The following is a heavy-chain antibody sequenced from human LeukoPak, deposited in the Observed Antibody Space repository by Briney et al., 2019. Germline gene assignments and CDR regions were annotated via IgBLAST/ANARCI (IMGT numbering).Heavy chain of an antibody. CDR2: ISAYNGNT. CDR3: ARDSGVGATEYYFDY. V-gene: IGHV1-18*01. J-gene: IGHJ4*02. D-gene: IGHD1-26*01. Sequence: ASVKVSCKASGYTFTSYGISWVRQAPGQGLEWMGWISAYNGNTNYAQKLQGRVTMTTDTSTSTAYMELRSLRSDDTAVYYCARDSGVGATEYYFDYWGQGTLDTVSS. CDR1: GYTFTSYG.